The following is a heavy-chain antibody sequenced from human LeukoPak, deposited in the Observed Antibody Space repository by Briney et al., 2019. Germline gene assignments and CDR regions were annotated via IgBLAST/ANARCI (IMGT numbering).Heavy chain of an antibody. V-gene: IGHV3-53*05. CDR2: IYSGGST. J-gene: IGHJ6*03. CDR1: GFTFSSYA. D-gene: IGHD2-21*01. CDR3: AKGGDTYFYDMDV. Sequence: GGSLRLSCAASGFTFSSYAMSWVRQAPGKGLEWVSVIYSGGSTYYADSVKGRFTISRDNARNSLFLQMNSLRGEDTALYYCAKGGDTYFYDMDVWGKGTTVTISS.